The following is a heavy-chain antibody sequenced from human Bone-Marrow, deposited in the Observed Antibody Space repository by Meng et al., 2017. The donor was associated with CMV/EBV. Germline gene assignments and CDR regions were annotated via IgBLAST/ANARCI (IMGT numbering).Heavy chain of an antibody. J-gene: IGHJ4*02. Sequence: GESLKISCAASGFTFSSYWMHWVRQAPGKGLVWVSRINSDGSSTSYADSVKGRFTISRDNAKNTLYLQMNSLRAEDTAVYYCARVGRIGGWDYWGQGTLVTVSS. D-gene: IGHD2-15*01. V-gene: IGHV3-74*01. CDR2: INSDGSST. CDR1: GFTFSSYW. CDR3: ARVGRIGGWDY.